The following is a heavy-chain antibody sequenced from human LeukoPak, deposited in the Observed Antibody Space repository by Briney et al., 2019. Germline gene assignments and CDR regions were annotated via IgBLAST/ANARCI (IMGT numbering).Heavy chain of an antibody. CDR2: IYSGGST. J-gene: IGHJ6*02. CDR3: AGVQTGYYYYYGMDV. Sequence: GGSLRLSCAASGFTLSSNYMTWVRQAPGKGLEWVSVIYSGGSTYYADSVKGRYAISRDNSKNTLYLQMNSLRAEDTAVYYCAGVQTGYYYYYGMDVWGQGTTVTVSS. CDR1: GFTLSSNY. V-gene: IGHV3-66*01.